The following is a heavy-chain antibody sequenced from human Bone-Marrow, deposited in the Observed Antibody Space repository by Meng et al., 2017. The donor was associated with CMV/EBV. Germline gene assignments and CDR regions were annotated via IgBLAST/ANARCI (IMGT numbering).Heavy chain of an antibody. V-gene: IGHV4-59*01. CDR3: ARGNGGFSSSWPYYYYYGMDV. J-gene: IGHJ6*02. CDR2: IYYSGST. Sequence: ESLKISCTVSGGSISSYYWSWIRQRPGKGLEWIGYIYYSGSTNYNPSLKSRVTISVDTSKNQFSLKLSSVTAADTAVYYCARGNGGFSSSWPYYYYYGMDVWGQGTTVTVSS. D-gene: IGHD6-6*01. CDR1: GGSISSYY.